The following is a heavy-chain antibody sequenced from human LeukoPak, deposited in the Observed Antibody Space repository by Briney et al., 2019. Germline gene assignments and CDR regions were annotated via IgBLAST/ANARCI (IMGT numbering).Heavy chain of an antibody. Sequence: ASVKVSCKASGYTFTRYRISWVRQAPGQGLEWMGWISAYNGNTNYAQKLQGRVTMTTDTSTSTAYMELRSLRSDDTAVYYCARVGRDGYNLDIWGQGTMVTVSS. CDR2: ISAYNGNT. D-gene: IGHD5-24*01. CDR1: GYTFTRYR. V-gene: IGHV1-18*01. J-gene: IGHJ3*02. CDR3: ARVGRDGYNLDI.